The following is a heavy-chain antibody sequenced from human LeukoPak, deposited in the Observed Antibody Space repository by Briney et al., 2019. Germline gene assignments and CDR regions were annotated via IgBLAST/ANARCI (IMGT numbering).Heavy chain of an antibody. CDR2: ISYDGSNK. CDR1: GFTFSSYG. CDR3: AKDAAAGTRPYCSDY. D-gene: IGHD6-13*01. J-gene: IGHJ4*02. Sequence: PGGSLRLSCAASGFTFSSYGMHWVRQAPGKGLEWVAVISYDGSNKYYADSVKGRFTISRDNSKNTLYLQMNSLRAEDTAVYYCAKDAAAGTRPYCSDYWGQGTLVTVSS. V-gene: IGHV3-30*18.